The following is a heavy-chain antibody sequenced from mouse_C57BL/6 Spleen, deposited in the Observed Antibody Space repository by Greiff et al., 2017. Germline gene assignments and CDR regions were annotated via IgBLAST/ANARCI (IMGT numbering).Heavy chain of an antibody. V-gene: IGHV1-42*01. J-gene: IGHJ4*01. D-gene: IGHD3-2*02. Sequence: EVMLVESGPELVKPGASVKISCKASGYSFTGYYMNWVKQSPEKSLEWIGEINPSTGGTTYNQKFKAKATLTVDKSSSTAYMQLKSLTSEDSAVYYCARLDSSGYLYYYAMDYWGQGTSVTVSS. CDR2: INPSTGGT. CDR1: GYSFTGYY. CDR3: ARLDSSGYLYYYAMDY.